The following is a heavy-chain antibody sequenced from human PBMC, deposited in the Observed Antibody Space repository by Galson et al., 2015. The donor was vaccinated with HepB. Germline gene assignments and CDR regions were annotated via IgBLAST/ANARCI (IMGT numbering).Heavy chain of an antibody. D-gene: IGHD3-3*01. CDR3: ARNEVWYYDFWSGYHGTREGGPSYYGMDV. Sequence: SVKVSCKASGYTFTSYYMHWVRQAPGQGLEWMGIINPSGGSTSYAQKFQGRVTMTRDTSTSTVYMELSSLRSEDTAVYYCARNEVWYYDFWSGYHGTREGGPSYYGMDVWGQGTTVTVSS. CDR1: GYTFTSYY. V-gene: IGHV1-46*01. CDR2: INPSGGST. J-gene: IGHJ6*02.